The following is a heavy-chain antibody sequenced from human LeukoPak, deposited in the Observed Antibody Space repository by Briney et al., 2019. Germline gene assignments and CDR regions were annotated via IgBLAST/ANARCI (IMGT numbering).Heavy chain of an antibody. Sequence: TGGSLRPSCAASGFTFGSYGMHWVRQAPGKGLEWVTFIRSDGSNKYYADSVKGRFTISRDNAKNSLYLQMNSLRAEDTAVYYCARDRKRSITMIVWRDNFDYWGQGTLVTVSS. CDR3: ARDRKRSITMIVWRDNFDY. J-gene: IGHJ4*02. D-gene: IGHD3-22*01. CDR1: GFTFGSYG. V-gene: IGHV3-30*02. CDR2: IRSDGSNK.